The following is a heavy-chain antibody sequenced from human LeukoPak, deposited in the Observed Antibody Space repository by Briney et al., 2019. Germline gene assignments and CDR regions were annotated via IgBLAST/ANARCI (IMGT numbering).Heavy chain of an antibody. J-gene: IGHJ4*02. V-gene: IGHV3-23*01. CDR1: GFTFSRYA. D-gene: IGHD6-13*01. CDR2: ISGSGGRT. Sequence: GGSLRLSCAASGFTFSRYAMSWVRQAPGKGLEWVSAISGSGGRTYYADSVKGRFTISRDNAKNSLYLQMNSLRAEDTAVYYCARQGSSSWPYWGQGTLVTVSS. CDR3: ARQGSSSWPY.